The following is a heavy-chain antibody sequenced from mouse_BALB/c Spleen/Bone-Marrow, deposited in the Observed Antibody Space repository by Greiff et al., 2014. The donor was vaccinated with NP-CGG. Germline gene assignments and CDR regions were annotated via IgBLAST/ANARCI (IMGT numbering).Heavy chain of an antibody. CDR3: ARRFITTAAWFAY. V-gene: IGHV1S29*02. D-gene: IGHD1-2*01. CDR1: GYTFTDYN. CDR2: IYPYNGGT. J-gene: IGHJ3*01. Sequence: EVQLQQSGPELVKPGASVKISCKASGYTFTDYNMHWVQQSHGKSLEWIGYIYPYNGGTGYNQKFKSKATLTVDNSSSTAYMELRSLTSEDSAVYYCARRFITTAAWFAYWGRGTLVTVSA.